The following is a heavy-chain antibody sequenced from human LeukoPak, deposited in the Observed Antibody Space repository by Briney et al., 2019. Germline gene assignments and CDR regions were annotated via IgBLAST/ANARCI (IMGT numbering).Heavy chain of an antibody. CDR1: GFTFTTYA. V-gene: IGHV3-64*01. D-gene: IGHD6-19*01. CDR3: VRRAPGFSSGWLDY. J-gene: IGHJ4*02. Sequence: GGSLRLSCAASGFTFTTYAMHWVRQAPGKGLEYVSAISSSGGSTFYANSVKGRFTISRDNLKNTLYLQMGSLRAEDMALYYCVRRAPGFSSGWLDYWGQGTLVTVSS. CDR2: ISSSGGST.